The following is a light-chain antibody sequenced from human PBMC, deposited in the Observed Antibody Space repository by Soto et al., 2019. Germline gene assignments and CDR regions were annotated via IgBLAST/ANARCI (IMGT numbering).Light chain of an antibody. J-gene: IGLJ2*01. CDR1: NIGSKS. Sequence: VLTQPPSVSVAPGKTARITCGGNNIGSKSVHWYQQKPGQAPVLVIYYDSDRPSGIPERFSGSNSGNTATLTISRVEAGDEADYYCQVWDSSSDHRGVFGGGTKLTVL. V-gene: IGLV3-21*04. CDR2: YDS. CDR3: QVWDSSSDHRGV.